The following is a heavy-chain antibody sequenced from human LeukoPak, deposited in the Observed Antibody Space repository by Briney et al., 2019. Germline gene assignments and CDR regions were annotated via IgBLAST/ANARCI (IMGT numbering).Heavy chain of an antibody. J-gene: IGHJ3*02. CDR2: MSPNSDNR. Sequence: GASVKVSCKASGYTFTSYDINWVRQAPGQGLEWMGWMSPNSDNRGYEQNFKGRVTMTMDTSISTAYMELSSLRSEDTAVYYCAAIMVVTAGVAFNIWGQGTMVTVSS. V-gene: IGHV1-8*01. D-gene: IGHD2-21*02. CDR1: GYTFTSYD. CDR3: AAIMVVTAGVAFNI.